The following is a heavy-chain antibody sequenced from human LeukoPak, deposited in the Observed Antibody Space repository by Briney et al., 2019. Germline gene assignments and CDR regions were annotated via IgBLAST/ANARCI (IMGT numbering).Heavy chain of an antibody. CDR3: ARDREAVRPSHYHYYMDV. CDR2: IHYRGRT. Sequence: SETLSLTCSVSGDSISSNYWIWIRQSPGKGLEWIGEIHYRGRTTYNPSLKSRVAMSLDTSKNQFSLRLSSVTAADTAVYYCARDREAVRPSHYHYYMDVWGKGTTVIVSS. D-gene: IGHD6-6*01. J-gene: IGHJ6*03. CDR1: GDSISSNY. V-gene: IGHV4-59*01.